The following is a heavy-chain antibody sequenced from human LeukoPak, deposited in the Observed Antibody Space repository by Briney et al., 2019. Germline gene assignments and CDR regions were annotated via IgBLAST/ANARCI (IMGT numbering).Heavy chain of an antibody. Sequence: GSSVKVSCKASGGTFSRYAISWVRQAPGQGLEWMGGIIPIFGTANYGQNLQGRVTITADESTSTAYMELSGLRSEDTAVYYCARGITIFGVDLDYWGQGTLVTVSS. CDR1: GGTFSRYA. D-gene: IGHD3-3*01. CDR3: ARGITIFGVDLDY. J-gene: IGHJ4*02. V-gene: IGHV1-69*01. CDR2: IIPIFGTA.